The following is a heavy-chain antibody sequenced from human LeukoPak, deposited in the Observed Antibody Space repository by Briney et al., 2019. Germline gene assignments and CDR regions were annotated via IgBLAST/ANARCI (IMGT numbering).Heavy chain of an antibody. V-gene: IGHV1-2*06. Sequence: ASVKVSCKASGYTFTGYYMHWVRQAPGQGLEWMGRINPNSGGTNYAQKFPGRVTMTRDTSISTAYMELSRLRSDDTAVYYCAREKVRQSGMDVWGQGTTVTVSS. CDR3: AREKVRQSGMDV. D-gene: IGHD2-2*01. J-gene: IGHJ6*02. CDR1: GYTFTGYY. CDR2: INPNSGGT.